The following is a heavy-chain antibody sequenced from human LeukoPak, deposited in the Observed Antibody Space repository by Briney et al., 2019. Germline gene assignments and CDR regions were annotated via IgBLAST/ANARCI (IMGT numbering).Heavy chain of an antibody. CDR3: ARGLFGGFAAAPFDH. CDR2: MNPNSGNT. J-gene: IGHJ4*02. CDR1: GYTFTSYD. Sequence: ASVKVSCKASGYTFTSYDINWVRQPTGQGLEWMGWMNPNSGNTGFPHKFQGRVNMTRNTSISTAYIELSSLRSEETAVYFCARGLFGGFAAAPFDHWGQGTLVTVSP. D-gene: IGHD2-2*01. V-gene: IGHV1-8*01.